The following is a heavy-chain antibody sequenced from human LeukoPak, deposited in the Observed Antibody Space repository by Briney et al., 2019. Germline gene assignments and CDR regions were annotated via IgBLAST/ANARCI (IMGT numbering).Heavy chain of an antibody. CDR3: ARDPTASDFRTPTALWDAFDI. CDR2: ISAYNGNT. J-gene: IGHJ3*02. D-gene: IGHD4-17*01. Sequence: ASVTVSCKASGYTFTSYGISWVRQAPGQGLEWMGWISAYNGNTNYAQKLQGRVTMTTDTSTSTAYMELRSLRSDDTAVYYCARDPTASDFRTPTALWDAFDIWGQGTMVTVSS. CDR1: GYTFTSYG. V-gene: IGHV1-18*01.